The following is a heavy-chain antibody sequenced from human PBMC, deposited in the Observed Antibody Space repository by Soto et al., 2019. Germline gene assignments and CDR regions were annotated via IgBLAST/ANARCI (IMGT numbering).Heavy chain of an antibody. J-gene: IGHJ4*02. CDR2: ISKSDYT. Sequence: GGSLRLSCTVSGFAFNNYGINWVRQAPGKGLEWVSSISKSDYTYYSDSVKGRFTISRDNAKNSVSLQMNTLRVEDTAVYYCAKEDSIIIPAVSDFWGQGTLVTVSS. CDR3: AKEDSIIIPAVSDF. CDR1: GFAFNNYG. V-gene: IGHV3-21*01. D-gene: IGHD2-2*01.